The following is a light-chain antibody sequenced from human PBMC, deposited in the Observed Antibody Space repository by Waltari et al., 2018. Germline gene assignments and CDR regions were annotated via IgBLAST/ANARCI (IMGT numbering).Light chain of an antibody. Sequence: ESVSTLSPGPLSLPSGERATLSCRTSQSISKYLAWYQQKPGQAPRPLIYPASSTATGIPDRFSGSGSGTDFSLTISRLGAEDFEVYYCQHYESLPVTFGHGTKVEFK. CDR1: QSISKY. CDR2: PAS. J-gene: IGKJ1*01. CDR3: QHYESLPVT. V-gene: IGKV3-20*01.